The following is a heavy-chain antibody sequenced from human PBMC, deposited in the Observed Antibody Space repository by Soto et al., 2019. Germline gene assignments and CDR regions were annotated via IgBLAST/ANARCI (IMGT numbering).Heavy chain of an antibody. J-gene: IGHJ4*02. CDR1: GFTFSSYG. D-gene: IGHD3-16*02. CDR2: IWYDGSNK. Sequence: QVQLVESGGGVVQPGRSLRLSCAASGFTFSSYGMHWVRQAPGKGLEWVAVIWYDGSNKYYADSVKGRFTISRDNSKNTLYLQMNSLRAEDTAVYYCAREGSVWGSYRYLYYFDYWGQGTLVTVSS. V-gene: IGHV3-33*01. CDR3: AREGSVWGSYRYLYYFDY.